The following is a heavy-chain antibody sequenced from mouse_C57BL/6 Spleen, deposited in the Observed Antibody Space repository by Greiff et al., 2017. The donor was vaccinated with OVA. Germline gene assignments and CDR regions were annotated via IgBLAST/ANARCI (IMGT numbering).Heavy chain of an antibody. CDR3: ARGNYYGSSSAWFAY. J-gene: IGHJ3*01. D-gene: IGHD1-1*01. V-gene: IGHV1-82*01. Sequence: LVESGPELVKPGASVKISCKASGYAFSSSWMNWVKQRPGKGLEWIGRIYPGDGDTNYIGKFKGKATLTADKSSSTAYMQLSSLTSEDSAVYFCARGNYYGSSSAWFAYWGQGTLVTVSA. CDR2: IYPGDGDT. CDR1: GYAFSSSW.